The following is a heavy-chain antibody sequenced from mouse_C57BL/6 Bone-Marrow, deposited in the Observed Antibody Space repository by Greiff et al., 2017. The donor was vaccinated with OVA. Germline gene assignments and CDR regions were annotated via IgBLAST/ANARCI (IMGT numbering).Heavy chain of an antibody. CDR2: IHPNSGST. V-gene: IGHV1-64*01. D-gene: IGHD1-1*01. Sequence: QVQLQQPGAELVKPGASVKLSCKASGYTFTSYWMHWVKQRPGPGLEWIGMIHPNSGSTNYNEKFKSKATLTVDKSYSTAYMQLSSLTSEDSAVDYCARFYGSSYDCFDYWGQGTTLTVSS. CDR1: GYTFTSYW. CDR3: ARFYGSSYDCFDY. J-gene: IGHJ2*01.